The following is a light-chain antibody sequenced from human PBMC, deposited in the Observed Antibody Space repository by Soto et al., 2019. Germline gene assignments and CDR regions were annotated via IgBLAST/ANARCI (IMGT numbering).Light chain of an antibody. V-gene: IGLV2-14*01. CDR3: SSHTSSSTLV. CDR2: EVS. CDR1: TSDVGDYNS. Sequence: QSALTQPASVSGSHGQSITISCTGTTSDVGDYNSVSWYQQHPDKAPNLMIYEVSNRPSGVSNRFSGSKSGNTASLTISGLQAEDEADYYCSSHTSSSTLVFGGGTKLTVL. J-gene: IGLJ2*01.